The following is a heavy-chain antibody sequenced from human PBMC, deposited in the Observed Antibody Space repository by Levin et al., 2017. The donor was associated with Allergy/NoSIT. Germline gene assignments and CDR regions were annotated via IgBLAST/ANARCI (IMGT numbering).Heavy chain of an antibody. D-gene: IGHD5-18*01. CDR3: ARLRGYSDGYADY. V-gene: IGHV3-48*01. J-gene: IGHJ4*02. CDR2: ISNSGNTI. CDR1: GFTFSSYS. Sequence: GESLKISCAASGFTFSSYSMNWVRQAPGKGLEWVSYISNSGNTIDYADSVKGRFTISRDNAKNSLHLQMNSLRAEDTAVYYCARLRGYSDGYADYWGQGTLVTVSS.